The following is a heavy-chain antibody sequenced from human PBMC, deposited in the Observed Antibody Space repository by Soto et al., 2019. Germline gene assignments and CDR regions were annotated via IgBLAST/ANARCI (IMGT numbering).Heavy chain of an antibody. CDR1: GDSFSGYY. V-gene: IGHV4-4*07. D-gene: IGHD6-13*01. CDR3: AREAAEIVGDGYLCDP. J-gene: IGHJ5*02. Sequence: SETLSLTCTVSGDSFSGYYWSWIRQPAGKGLEAIGRVYTNGNTDYNPSLTSRVSVSVDTSKNQFSLKLRFATAADTAVYYCAREAAEIVGDGYLCDPWGQGILGTVSS. CDR2: VYTNGNT.